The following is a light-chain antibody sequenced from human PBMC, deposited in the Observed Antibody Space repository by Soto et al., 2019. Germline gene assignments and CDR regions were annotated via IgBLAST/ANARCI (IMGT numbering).Light chain of an antibody. CDR2: KAP. Sequence: DIQMTQSPSTLSASVGDRVTITCRASQSVNSWLAWYQQKPGKAPKLLIYKAPNLENGVPSRFSGSGSGTEFTLTISGLQPDDFASYYCQQYNNYLGTFGQGTKVEIK. CDR3: QQYNNYLGT. V-gene: IGKV1-5*03. CDR1: QSVNSW. J-gene: IGKJ1*01.